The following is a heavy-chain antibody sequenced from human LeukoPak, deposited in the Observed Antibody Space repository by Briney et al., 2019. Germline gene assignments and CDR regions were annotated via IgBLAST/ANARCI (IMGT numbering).Heavy chain of an antibody. V-gene: IGHV3-23*01. J-gene: IGHJ4*02. CDR1: GFTFSSYA. D-gene: IGHD6-13*01. CDR3: AKNFGRYSGSLHFDY. CDR2: ISGSGGST. Sequence: GGSLRLSCAASGFTFSSYAMNWVRQAPGKGLEWVSAISGSGGSTYYADSVTGRFTISRDNSKNTLYLQMNSLRAEDTAVYYCAKNFGRYSGSLHFDYWGQGTLVTVSS.